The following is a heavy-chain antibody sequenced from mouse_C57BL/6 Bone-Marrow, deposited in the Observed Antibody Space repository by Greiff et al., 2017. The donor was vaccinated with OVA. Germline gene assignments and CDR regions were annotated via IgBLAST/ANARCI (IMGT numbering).Heavy chain of an antibody. CDR1: GYTFPSYW. CDR3: ARDDYDVYYAMDY. V-gene: IGHV1-69*01. J-gene: IGHJ4*01. Sequence: QVQLPQPGAELVMPGASVKLSCKASGYTFPSYWMHWVKQRPGQGLEWIGEIDPSDSYTNYNQKFKGKSTLTVDHASSTAYMQLSSLTSEDSAVYYCARDDYDVYYAMDYWGQGTSVTVSS. CDR2: IDPSDSYT. D-gene: IGHD2-4*01.